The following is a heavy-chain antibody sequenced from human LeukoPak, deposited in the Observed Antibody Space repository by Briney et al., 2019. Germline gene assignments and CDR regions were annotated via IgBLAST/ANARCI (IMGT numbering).Heavy chain of an antibody. CDR1: GGTFSSYA. V-gene: IGHV1-69*01. Sequence: GASVKVSCKASGGTFSSYAISWVRQAPGQGLEWMGGIIPIFGTANYAQKFQGRVTITADEFTSTAYMELSSQRSEDTAVYYCARTRIAAAGTAGMGYYFDYWGQGTLVTVSS. CDR3: ARTRIAAAGTAGMGYYFDY. D-gene: IGHD6-13*01. J-gene: IGHJ4*02. CDR2: IIPIFGTA.